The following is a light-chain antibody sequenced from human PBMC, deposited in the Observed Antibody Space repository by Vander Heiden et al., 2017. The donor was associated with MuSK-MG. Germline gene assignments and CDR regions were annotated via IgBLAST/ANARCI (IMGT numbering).Light chain of an antibody. CDR2: GAS. Sequence: EIVLTQSPGTLSLSPGERATLSCRASQRVSSSYLAWYQQKPGQAPRLLICGASSRATGIPDRFSGSGSGTDFTLTSSRLEPEDFAVYYWQQYSSSLTFGGGTKVEIK. J-gene: IGKJ4*01. CDR1: QRVSSSY. V-gene: IGKV3-20*01. CDR3: QQYSSSLT.